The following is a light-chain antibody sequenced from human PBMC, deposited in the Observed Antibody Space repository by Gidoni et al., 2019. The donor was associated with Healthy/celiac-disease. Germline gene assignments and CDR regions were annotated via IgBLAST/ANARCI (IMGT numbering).Light chain of an antibody. CDR1: QSVSSN. CDR2: GAS. J-gene: IGKJ1*01. V-gene: IGKV3-15*01. CDR3: QQYNNWPPWT. Sequence: EIVMTQSPATLSVSPGERATLSCRASQSVSSNVAWYQQKPGQAPRLLIYGASTRATGIPARFSGSGSGTEFTLTISSLQSEDFAVYYCQQYNNWPPWTFGQXTKVEIK.